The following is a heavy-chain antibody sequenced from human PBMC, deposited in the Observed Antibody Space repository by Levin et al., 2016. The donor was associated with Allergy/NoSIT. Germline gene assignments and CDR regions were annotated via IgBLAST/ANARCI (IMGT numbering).Heavy chain of an antibody. CDR3: ARDGRGWNNLNGMDV. CDR1: GFTFSDYL. J-gene: IGHJ6*02. Sequence: GESLKISCEASGFTFSDYLMTWVRQAPGKGLEWVSAIRGDGESIYYAASVKGRFTISRDNAKNTVYLQINRLRVEDTATYYCARDGRGWNNLNGMDVWGQGTTVTVSS. CDR2: IRGDGESI. V-gene: IGHV3-23*01. D-gene: IGHD1/OR15-1a*01.